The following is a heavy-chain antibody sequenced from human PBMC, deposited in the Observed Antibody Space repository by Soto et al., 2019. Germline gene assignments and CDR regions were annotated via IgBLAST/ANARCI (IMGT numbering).Heavy chain of an antibody. V-gene: IGHV1-69*13. Sequence: SVKVSCKASGYTFSSYAISWVRQAPGQGLEWMGGIIPIFGTANYAQKFQGRVTITADESTSTAYMELSSLRSEDTAVYYCARISSSLVYYYYGMDVWGQGTTVTVSS. J-gene: IGHJ6*02. CDR2: IIPIFGTA. CDR1: GYTFSSYA. D-gene: IGHD6-6*01. CDR3: ARISSSLVYYYYGMDV.